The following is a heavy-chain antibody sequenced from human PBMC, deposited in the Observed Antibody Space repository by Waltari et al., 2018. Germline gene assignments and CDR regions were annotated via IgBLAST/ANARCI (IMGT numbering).Heavy chain of an antibody. CDR2: INNDGSII. V-gene: IGHV3-74*01. CDR1: GFNFSNYF. J-gene: IGHJ4*02. D-gene: IGHD1-7*01. Sequence: DVQVVASGGGLVGPGGSLRVSCPGSGFNFSNYFIHWVRQPPGKGPVWVARINNDGSIINYADSVKGRFTISRDNAKSTVYLQMNNLRGEDTALYYCLNYDFDSWGQGTLVTVSS. CDR3: LNYDFDS.